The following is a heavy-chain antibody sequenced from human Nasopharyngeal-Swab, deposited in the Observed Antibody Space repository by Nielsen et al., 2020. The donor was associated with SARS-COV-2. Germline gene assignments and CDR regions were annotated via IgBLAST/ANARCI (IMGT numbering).Heavy chain of an antibody. CDR3: AKDLRVTTSAFDI. Sequence: GESLKISCAASGFTFSSYAMSWVRQAPGKGLEWVSAISGSGGSTYYADSVKGRFTISRDNSKNTLYLKMNSLRAEDTAVYYCAKDLRVTTSAFDIWGQGTMVTVSS. CDR1: GFTFSSYA. D-gene: IGHD4-17*01. V-gene: IGHV3-23*01. CDR2: ISGSGGST. J-gene: IGHJ3*02.